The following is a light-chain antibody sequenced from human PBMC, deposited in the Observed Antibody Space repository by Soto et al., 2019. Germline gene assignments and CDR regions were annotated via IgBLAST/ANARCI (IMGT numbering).Light chain of an antibody. Sequence: QSVLTQPPSVSAAPGQRVTISGPGGSSTIGKDYVSWYQQLPGTAPKLLIYDNNNRPSGIPDRFSGYKSGTSATLGITGLQTGDEADYYCGAWDSSLSVWVFGGGTKLTVL. V-gene: IGLV1-51*01. CDR1: SSTIGKDY. CDR3: GAWDSSLSVWV. CDR2: DNN. J-gene: IGLJ3*02.